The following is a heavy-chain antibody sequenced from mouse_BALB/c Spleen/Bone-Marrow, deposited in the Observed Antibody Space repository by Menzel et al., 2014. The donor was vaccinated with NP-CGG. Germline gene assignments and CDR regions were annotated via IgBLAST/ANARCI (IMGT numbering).Heavy chain of an antibody. CDR2: IYPGSGNT. V-gene: IGHV1-84*02. Sequence: VQLQQSGPELVKPGASVKISCKASGYTFSDYYINWVKQKPGQGLEWIGWIYPGSGNTKYNEKFKGKATLTVDTSSSLAYMQLSSLTSEGTAVYFCAIILYLYFDVWGAGTTVTVSS. CDR1: GYTFSDYY. J-gene: IGHJ1*01. CDR3: AIILYLYFDV.